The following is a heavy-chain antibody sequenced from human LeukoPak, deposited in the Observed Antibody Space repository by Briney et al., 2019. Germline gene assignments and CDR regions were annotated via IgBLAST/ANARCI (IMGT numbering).Heavy chain of an antibody. D-gene: IGHD1-26*01. CDR1: GGSISSYY. Sequence: SETLSLTCTVSGGSISSYYWIWIRQPPGKGLEWIGFIYYNGNTNYNPSLKSRVTTSEDSSKSQSSLKLTSVTAADTAVYYCARGVAGSGSTPKYWGQGTLVTVSS. J-gene: IGHJ4*02. V-gene: IGHV4-59*01. CDR3: ARGVAGSGSTPKY. CDR2: IYYNGNT.